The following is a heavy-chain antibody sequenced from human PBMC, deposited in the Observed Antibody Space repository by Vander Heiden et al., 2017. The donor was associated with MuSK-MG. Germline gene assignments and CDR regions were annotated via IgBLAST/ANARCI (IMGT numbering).Heavy chain of an antibody. V-gene: IGHV3-72*01. CDR2: IRNKANSYTT. J-gene: IGHJ4*02. Sequence: EVLLVESGGGLVQPGGSLRLSCAASGFTFSDPYMDWVRQAPGKGLEWVGRIRNKANSYTTEYAASVEGRFTISRDDSRNSLYLQINSLKTEDTAVYYCARASMVRGVYPFEYWGQGTLVTVSS. CDR1: GFTFSDPY. CDR3: ARASMVRGVYPFEY. D-gene: IGHD3-10*01.